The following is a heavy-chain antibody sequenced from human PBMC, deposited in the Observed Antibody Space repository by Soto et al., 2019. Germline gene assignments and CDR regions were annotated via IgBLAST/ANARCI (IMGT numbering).Heavy chain of an antibody. CDR2: IDWDDDK. CDR1: GFSLSTSGMC. Sequence: SGPTLVNPTQTLTLTCTFSGFSLSTSGMCVSWIRQPPGKALEWLARIDWDDDKYYSTSLKTRLTISKDTSKNQVVLTMTNMDPVDTATYYCARSTYYYVSSGYGFSSFVSWGQVTLFSV. V-gene: IGHV2-70*11. J-gene: IGHJ4*02. D-gene: IGHD3-22*01. CDR3: ARSTYYYVSSGYGFSSFVS.